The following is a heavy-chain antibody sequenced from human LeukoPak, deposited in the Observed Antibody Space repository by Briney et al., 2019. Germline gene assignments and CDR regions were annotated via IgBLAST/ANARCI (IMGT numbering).Heavy chain of an antibody. D-gene: IGHD3-3*01. CDR3: STLSSIFGVVIPDY. J-gene: IGHJ4*02. V-gene: IGHV3-15*01. CDR1: GFTFSNAW. Sequence: PWGSLRLTCAASGFTFSNAWMSWVWQAPAPGLEWVGRIKSRTNGETTDYAAPVKGRFTISRDDSKNMVYLQMNTLKTEDTAVYFCSTLSSIFGVVIPDYWGQGILVTVSS. CDR2: IKSRTNGETT.